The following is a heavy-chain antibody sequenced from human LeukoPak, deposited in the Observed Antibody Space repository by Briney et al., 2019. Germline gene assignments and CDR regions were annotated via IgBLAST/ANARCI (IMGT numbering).Heavy chain of an antibody. CDR3: ARSEVLEVMFGGVID. D-gene: IGHD3-16*02. Sequence: GGSLRLSCAASGFTFSSYGMHWVRQAPGKGLEWVAFIRYDGSNKYYADSVKGRFTISRDNSKNTLYLQMNSLRAEDTAVYYCARSEVLEVMFGGVIDGGQGTLVTVSS. J-gene: IGHJ4*02. CDR1: GFTFSSYG. CDR2: IRYDGSNK. V-gene: IGHV3-30*02.